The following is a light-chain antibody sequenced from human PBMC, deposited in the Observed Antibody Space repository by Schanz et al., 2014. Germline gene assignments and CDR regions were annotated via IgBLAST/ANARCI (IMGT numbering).Light chain of an antibody. CDR1: QRISHW. J-gene: IGKJ5*01. V-gene: IGKV1-5*01. Sequence: DIQMTQSPSTLSAYVGDRVTITCRASQRISHWLAWYQQKPGKAPKLLIYAASSLQSGVPSRFSGSGSGTEFTLTISGLQPDDFATYYCQQYNSYSITFGQGTRLDIK. CDR2: AAS. CDR3: QQYNSYSIT.